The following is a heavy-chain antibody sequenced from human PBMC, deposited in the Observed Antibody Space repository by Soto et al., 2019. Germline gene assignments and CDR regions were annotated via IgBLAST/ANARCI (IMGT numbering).Heavy chain of an antibody. CDR3: ARGRGIAVARRWFDP. D-gene: IGHD6-19*01. J-gene: IGHJ5*02. V-gene: IGHV4-59*12. CDR2: IYYSEST. CDR1: GGSISSYY. Sequence: PSETLSLTCTVSGGSISSYYWSWIRQPPGKGLEWIGYIYYSESTNYNPSLKSRVIISVDTSKNQFSLRLSSVTAADTAVYYCARGRGIAVARRWFDPWGQGTLVTVS.